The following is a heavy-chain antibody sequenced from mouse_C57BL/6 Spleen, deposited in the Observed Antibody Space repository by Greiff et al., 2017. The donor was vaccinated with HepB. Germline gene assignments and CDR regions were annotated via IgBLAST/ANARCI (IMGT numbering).Heavy chain of an antibody. Sequence: VQLQQSGAELVRPGTSVKVSCKASGYAFTNYLIEWVKQRPGQGLEWIGVINPGSGGTNYNEKFKGKATLTADKSSSTAYMQLSSLTSEDSAVYFCARGDGYGDYAMDYWGQGTSVTVSS. D-gene: IGHD2-2*01. J-gene: IGHJ4*01. CDR1: GYAFTNYL. CDR3: ARGDGYGDYAMDY. CDR2: INPGSGGT. V-gene: IGHV1-54*01.